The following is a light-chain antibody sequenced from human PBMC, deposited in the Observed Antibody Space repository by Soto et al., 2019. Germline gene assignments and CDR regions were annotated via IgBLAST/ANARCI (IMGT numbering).Light chain of an antibody. CDR1: RIITNW. V-gene: IGKV1-5*01. J-gene: IGKJ2*01. Sequence: IQMPQSPSTLSASVGDRITLTRRASRIITNWLAWHQQKPGKAPRLLIYDASNLESGVPSRFRGSGSGTEFILTINNLQPDDFANSYGEHYNSYSPENFGQETKLLSK. CDR2: DAS. CDR3: EHYNSYSPEN.